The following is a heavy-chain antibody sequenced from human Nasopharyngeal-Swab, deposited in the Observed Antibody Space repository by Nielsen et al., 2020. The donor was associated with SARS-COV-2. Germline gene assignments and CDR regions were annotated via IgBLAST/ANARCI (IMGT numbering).Heavy chain of an antibody. D-gene: IGHD3-10*01. V-gene: IGHV4-34*01. J-gene: IGHJ6*03. CDR1: GGYFSDYF. CDR2: IYYSGST. Sequence: LTCAVYGGYFSDYFWSLVRQPPGKGLEWIGRIYYSGSTYYNPSLKRRVTISVDTSKNQFSLTLSTVTAAETAGYYFARERGRGGIWNYYYYYMDVWGKGTTVTVSS. CDR3: ARERGRGGIWNYYYYYMDV.